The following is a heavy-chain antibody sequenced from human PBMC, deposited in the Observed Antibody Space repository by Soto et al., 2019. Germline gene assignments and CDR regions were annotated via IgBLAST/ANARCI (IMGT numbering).Heavy chain of an antibody. D-gene: IGHD1-26*01. CDR1: GGTFSSYT. CDR2: IIPIFGAA. Sequence: QVQLVQSGAEVKKPGSSVKVSCKASGGTFSSYTMSWVRQAPGQGLGWMGGIIPIFGAAKNAQKFHDRLTVTADESTSTAYMELRSLRSEDSAVYYCAQDASGHSLAYWGQGTLVIVAS. V-gene: IGHV1-69*01. J-gene: IGHJ4*02. CDR3: AQDASGHSLAY.